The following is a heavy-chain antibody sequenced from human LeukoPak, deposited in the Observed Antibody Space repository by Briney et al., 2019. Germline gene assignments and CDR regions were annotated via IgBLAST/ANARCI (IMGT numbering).Heavy chain of an antibody. D-gene: IGHD1-26*01. J-gene: IGHJ6*03. CDR3: ARVGYSGSYFNYYYYMDV. Sequence: ASVKVSCKASGYTFTSYGISWVRQAPGQGLEWMGWISAYNGNTNYAQKLQGRVTMTTDTSTSTAYMELRSLRSDDTAVYYCARVGYSGSYFNYYYYMDVWGKGTTATISS. V-gene: IGHV1-18*01. CDR1: GYTFTSYG. CDR2: ISAYNGNT.